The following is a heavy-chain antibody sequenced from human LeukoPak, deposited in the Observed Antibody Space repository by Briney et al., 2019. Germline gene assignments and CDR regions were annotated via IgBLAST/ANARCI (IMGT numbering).Heavy chain of an antibody. CDR1: KFTFSNYA. CDR3: AFRSHSTAWSY. J-gene: IGHJ4*02. V-gene: IGHV3-23*01. D-gene: IGHD6-19*01. CDR2: ISSSGADT. Sequence: GGSLRLSCAASKFTFSNYAMNWVLQAPGKGLEWVSGISSSGADTYYADSVKGRVTISRDNSQNTLFLQMNSLRAEHTAVYFCAFRSHSTAWSYWGQGTLVTVSS.